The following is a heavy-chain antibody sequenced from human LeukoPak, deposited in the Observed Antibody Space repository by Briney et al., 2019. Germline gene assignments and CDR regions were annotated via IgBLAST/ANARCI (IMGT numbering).Heavy chain of an antibody. CDR3: ASLRIVVVPAAYDAFDI. CDR1: GFTFSSYG. D-gene: IGHD2-2*01. CDR2: IRYDGSNK. V-gene: IGHV3-30*02. J-gene: IGHJ3*02. Sequence: GGSLRLPCAASGFTFSSYGMHWVRQAPGKGLEWVAFIRYDGSNKYYADSVKGRFTISRDNSKNTLYLQMNSLRAEDTAVYYCASLRIVVVPAAYDAFDIWGQGTMVTVSS.